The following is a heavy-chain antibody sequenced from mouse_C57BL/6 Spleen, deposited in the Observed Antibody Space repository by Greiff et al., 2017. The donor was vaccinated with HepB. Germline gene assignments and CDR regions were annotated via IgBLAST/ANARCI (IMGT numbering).Heavy chain of an antibody. D-gene: IGHD1-1*01. Sequence: QVQLQQSGAELVKPGASVKLSCKASGYTFTSYWMQWVKQRPGQGLEWIGEIDPSDSYTNYNQKFKGKATLTVDTSSSTAYMQLSSLTSEDSAVYYCARMTTVNYFDYWGQGTTLTVSS. CDR3: ARMTTVNYFDY. CDR1: GYTFTSYW. V-gene: IGHV1-50*01. CDR2: IDPSDSYT. J-gene: IGHJ2*01.